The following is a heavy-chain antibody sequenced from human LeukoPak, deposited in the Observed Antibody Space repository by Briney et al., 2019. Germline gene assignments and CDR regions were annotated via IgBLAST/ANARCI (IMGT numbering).Heavy chain of an antibody. CDR1: GFTFSSYW. D-gene: IGHD4-17*01. CDR3: ARGPTRDYFDY. V-gene: IGHV3-7*01. CDR2: IKQDGSEK. J-gene: IGHJ4*02. Sequence: GGSLRLSCAASGFTFSSYWMSWVRQAPGKGLEWVANIKQDGSEKYYVNSVKGRFTISRDNAKNSLYLQMNSLRAEDTAVYYCARGPTRDYFDYWGQGTLVTVSS.